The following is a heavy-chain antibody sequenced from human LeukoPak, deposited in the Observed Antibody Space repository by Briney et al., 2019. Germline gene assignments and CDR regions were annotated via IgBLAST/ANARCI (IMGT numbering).Heavy chain of an antibody. CDR2: ISSSGDAI. CDR3: ASSSYSSGWYDVTLFDY. Sequence: GGSLRLSCAASGFTFSSYEMNWVRQAPGKGLEWVSYISSSGDAIYYADSVKGRFTISRDNAKNSLYLQVNSLRAEDTAVYYCASSSYSSGWYDVTLFDYWGQGTLVTVSS. CDR1: GFTFSSYE. J-gene: IGHJ4*02. V-gene: IGHV3-48*03. D-gene: IGHD6-19*01.